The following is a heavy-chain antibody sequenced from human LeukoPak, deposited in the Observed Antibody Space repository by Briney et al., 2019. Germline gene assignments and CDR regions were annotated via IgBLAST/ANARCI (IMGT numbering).Heavy chain of an antibody. J-gene: IGHJ5*02. V-gene: IGHV4-38-2*01. CDR2: IYHSGST. D-gene: IGHD6-19*01. Sequence: SETLSLTCAVSGYSISSGYYWGWIRQPPGKGLEWIGSIYHSGSTYYNPSLKSRVTISVDTSKNQFSLKLSSVTAADTAVYYCARHRVAGTSNRFEPCGQGTLVTVSS. CDR3: ARHRVAGTSNRFEP. CDR1: GYSISSGYY.